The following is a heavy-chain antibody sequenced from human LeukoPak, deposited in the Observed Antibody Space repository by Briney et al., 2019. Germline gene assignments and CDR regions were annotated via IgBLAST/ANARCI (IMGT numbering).Heavy chain of an antibody. CDR2: IYYSGST. V-gene: IGHV4-59*12. CDR3: ARGIFGVVTGPYYFDY. CDR1: GGSISSYY. D-gene: IGHD3-3*01. Sequence: SETLSLTCTVSGGSISSYYWSWIRQPPGKGLEWIGYIYYSGSTNYNPSLKSRVTISVDRSKNQFSLKLSSVTAADTAVYYCARGIFGVVTGPYYFDYWGQGTLVTVSS. J-gene: IGHJ4*02.